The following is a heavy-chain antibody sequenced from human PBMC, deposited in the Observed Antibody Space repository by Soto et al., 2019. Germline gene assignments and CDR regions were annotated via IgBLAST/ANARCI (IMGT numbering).Heavy chain of an antibody. V-gene: IGHV1-69*06. CDR3: ASWEGVAGPATYISPGYYFDG. CDR2: IIPLFGTT. CDR1: GGTFSKFV. D-gene: IGHD2-15*01. Sequence: QVQLVQSGAEVKKPGSSVQVSCRASGGTFSKFVVSWVRQAPGQGLEWMGGIIPLFGTTNYAQKFQGRVTITADKSTTTAYMALSSLRSDDTAVYYCASWEGVAGPATYISPGYYFDGWGQGTLVTVSS. J-gene: IGHJ4*02.